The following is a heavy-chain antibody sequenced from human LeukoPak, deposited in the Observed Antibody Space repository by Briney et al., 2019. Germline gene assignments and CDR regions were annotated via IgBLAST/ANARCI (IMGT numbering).Heavy chain of an antibody. D-gene: IGHD6-13*01. V-gene: IGHV4-30-2*01. CDR1: GGSISSGGYS. J-gene: IGHJ4*02. CDR2: IYHSGST. CDR3: AITAAYSSSWFYFDL. Sequence: SQTLSLTCAVSGGSISSGGYSRSWIRQPPGKGLEWIGYIYHSGSTYYNPSLKSRVTISVDRSKNQFSLKLSSVTAADTAVYYCAITAAYSSSWFYFDLWGQGSLVTVSS.